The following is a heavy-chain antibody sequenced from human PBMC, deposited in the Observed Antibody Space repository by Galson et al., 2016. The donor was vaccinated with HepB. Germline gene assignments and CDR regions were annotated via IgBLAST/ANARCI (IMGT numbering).Heavy chain of an antibody. CDR1: GGSISRGGFY. CDR2: IYSSGTS. Sequence: TLSLTCTVSGGSISRGGFYWSWIRQPAGKGLEWIGRIYSSGTSNYNPSLKSRATISVDTSKNQFSLKLSSVTAADTAVYYCARVIISDTEQETGDYFDYWGQGTLVTVSS. V-gene: IGHV4-61*02. CDR3: ARVIISDTEQETGDYFDY. D-gene: IGHD5-18*01. J-gene: IGHJ4*02.